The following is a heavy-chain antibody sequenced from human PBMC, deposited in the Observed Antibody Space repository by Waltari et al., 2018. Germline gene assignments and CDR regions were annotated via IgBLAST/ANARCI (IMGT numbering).Heavy chain of an antibody. Sequence: EVQLVESGGGLIQPGGSLRLSCAASGFTVSSNYMSWVRQAPGKGLEWVSVIYSGGSTYYADSGKGRFTISRDNSKNTLYLQMNSLRAGDTAVYYCARIRDGYNSDYWGQGTLVTVSS. D-gene: IGHD5-12*01. CDR3: ARIRDGYNSDY. J-gene: IGHJ4*02. V-gene: IGHV3-53*01. CDR1: GFTVSSNY. CDR2: IYSGGST.